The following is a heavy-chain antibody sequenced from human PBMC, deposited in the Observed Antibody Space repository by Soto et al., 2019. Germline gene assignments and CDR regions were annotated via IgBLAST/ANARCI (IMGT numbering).Heavy chain of an antibody. Sequence: QVQLQESGPGLVKPSGTLSLTCAVSGGSINNSDWWSWVRQPPGKGLEWIGEIYHSGSTTYNPSLKSRVTMSVDKSKNQFSLKLSSVTAADTAVYYWAKIKDYSVYPLRDYRGQGTLVTVSS. CDR1: GGSINNSDW. CDR3: AKIKDYSVYPLRDY. CDR2: IYHSGST. J-gene: IGHJ4*02. D-gene: IGHD4-17*01. V-gene: IGHV4-4*02.